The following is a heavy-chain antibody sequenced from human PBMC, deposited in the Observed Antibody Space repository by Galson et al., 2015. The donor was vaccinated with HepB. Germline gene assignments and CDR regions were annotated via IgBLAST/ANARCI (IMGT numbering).Heavy chain of an antibody. CDR2: ISYDGRNK. Sequence: SLRLSCAASGVTFSNYGVHWVRQAPGKGLEWVAVISYDGRNKYYTDSVKGRFTISRDNSKNMVYLQMNSLRAEDTALYYCAKDPYLYSALAGTMAGFDYWGQGTLVTVSS. J-gene: IGHJ4*02. D-gene: IGHD6-19*01. V-gene: IGHV3-30*18. CDR3: AKDPYLYSALAGTMAGFDY. CDR1: GVTFSNYG.